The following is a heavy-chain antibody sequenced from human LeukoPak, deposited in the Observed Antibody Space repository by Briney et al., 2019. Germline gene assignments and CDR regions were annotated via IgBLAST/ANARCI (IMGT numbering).Heavy chain of an antibody. D-gene: IGHD3-10*01. CDR1: GGSIRSNSYY. V-gene: IGHV4-39*01. CDR2: VYYIGST. CDR3: ARRGPSGRSLDY. Sequence: PSETLSLTCTVSGGSIRSNSYYWGWIRQPPGKGLEWIGNVYYIGSTYYNPSLKSRVTISVDTSKNQFSLKLSSVTAADTAVYYCARRGPSGRSLDYWGQGTLVTVSS. J-gene: IGHJ4*02.